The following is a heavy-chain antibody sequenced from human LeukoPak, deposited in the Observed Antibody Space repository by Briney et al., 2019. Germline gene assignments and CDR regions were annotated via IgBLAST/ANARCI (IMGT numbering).Heavy chain of an antibody. CDR1: GFTFSNYG. Sequence: GGSLRLSCAASGFTFSNYGMHWVRQAPGKGLEWVAVISYDGSNKYYADSVKGRFTISRDNSKNTLYLQMNSLRAEDTAVYYCARDVEVAVAGTLDYWGQGTLVTVSS. V-gene: IGHV3-30*03. CDR2: ISYDGSNK. D-gene: IGHD6-19*01. CDR3: ARDVEVAVAGTLDY. J-gene: IGHJ4*02.